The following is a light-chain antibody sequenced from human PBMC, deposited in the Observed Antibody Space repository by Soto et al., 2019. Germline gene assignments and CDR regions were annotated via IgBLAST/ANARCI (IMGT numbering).Light chain of an antibody. Sequence: EIVLTQSPGTLSLSPGESATVSCRASQSVGRNYLAWFQHKPDQAPRLLIYDASNRATGVPDRISGSGSGTDFTLSVTRLEPEDFAVYYFHQYAVSPLTFXGGTKVDIK. J-gene: IGKJ4*01. CDR3: HQYAVSPLT. CDR2: DAS. CDR1: QSVGRNY. V-gene: IGKV3-20*01.